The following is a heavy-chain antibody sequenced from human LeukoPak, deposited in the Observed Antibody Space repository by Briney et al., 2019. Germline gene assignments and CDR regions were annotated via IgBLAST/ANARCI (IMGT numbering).Heavy chain of an antibody. J-gene: IGHJ3*02. V-gene: IGHV3-21*04. CDR1: GFTFSSYS. CDR3: AKDTYGGNSDSPAFDI. CDR2: ISSSSSYI. D-gene: IGHD4-23*01. Sequence: GGSLRLSCAASGFTFSSYSMNWVRQAPGKGLEWVSSISSSSSYIYYADSVKGRFTISRDNAKNSLYLQMNSLRAEDMALYYCAKDTYGGNSDSPAFDIWGQGTMVTVSS.